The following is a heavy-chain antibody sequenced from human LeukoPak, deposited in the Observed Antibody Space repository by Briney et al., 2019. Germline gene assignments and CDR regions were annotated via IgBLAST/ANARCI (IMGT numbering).Heavy chain of an antibody. CDR3: ARVHRYSSSRGYWFDP. D-gene: IGHD6-6*01. CDR2: INHSGSA. CDR1: GGSFSGYY. V-gene: IGHV4-34*01. Sequence: SETLSLTCAVYGGSFSGYYWSWIRQPPGKGLEWIGEINHSGSANYNPSLKSRVTISVDTSKNQFSLKLSSVTAADTAVYYCARVHRYSSSRGYWFDPWGQGTLVTVSS. J-gene: IGHJ5*02.